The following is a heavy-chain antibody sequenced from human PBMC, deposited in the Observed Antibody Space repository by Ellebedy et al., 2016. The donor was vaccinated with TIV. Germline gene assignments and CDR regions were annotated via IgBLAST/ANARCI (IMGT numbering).Heavy chain of an antibody. V-gene: IGHV3-21*01. CDR1: GFTFSSYS. D-gene: IGHD2-21*02. J-gene: IGHJ6*02. CDR2: ISSSSSYI. Sequence: GESLKISCAASGFTFSSYSMNWVRQAPGQGLEWVSSISSSSSYIYYADSVKGRFTISRDNAKNSLYLQMNSLRAEDTAVYYCAREYVVTATLYYYYGMDVWGQGTTVTVSS. CDR3: AREYVVTATLYYYYGMDV.